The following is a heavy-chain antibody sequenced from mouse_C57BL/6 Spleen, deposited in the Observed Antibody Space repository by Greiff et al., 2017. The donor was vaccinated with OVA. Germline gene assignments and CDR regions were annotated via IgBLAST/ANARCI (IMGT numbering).Heavy chain of an antibody. V-gene: IGHV2-5*01. CDR1: GFSLTSYG. CDR2: IWGGGST. CDR3: AKSFYYGSSYSYAMDY. J-gene: IGHJ4*01. Sequence: QVQLQQSGPGLVQPSQSLSITCTVSGFSLTSYGVHWVRQSPGKGLEWLGVIWGGGSTDYNAAFMSRLSITKDNSKSQVFFKMNSLQADDTAIYYCAKSFYYGSSYSYAMDYWGQGTSVTVSS. D-gene: IGHD1-1*01.